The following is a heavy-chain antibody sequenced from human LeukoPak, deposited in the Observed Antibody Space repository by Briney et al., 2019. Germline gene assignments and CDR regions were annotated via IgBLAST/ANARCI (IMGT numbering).Heavy chain of an antibody. D-gene: IGHD1-26*01. CDR2: INPGGSWT. Sequence: ASVKVSCKASGYTFTGYYMHWVRQAPGQGLEWMGVINPGGSWTSYAQKFQGRVTMTRDMSTSTDYMELSSLRSEDTAVYYCARDNSVGDTAWWFDPWGQGTLVTVSS. V-gene: IGHV1-46*01. CDR1: GYTFTGYY. CDR3: ARDNSVGDTAWWFDP. J-gene: IGHJ5*02.